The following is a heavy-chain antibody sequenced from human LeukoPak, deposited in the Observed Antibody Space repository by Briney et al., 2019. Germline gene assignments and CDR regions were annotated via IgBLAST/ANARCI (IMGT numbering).Heavy chain of an antibody. J-gene: IGHJ4*02. V-gene: IGHV4-34*01. CDR3: ARAGYYDSSGYQGDLSY. D-gene: IGHD3-22*01. CDR1: GGSFSGYY. CDR2: INHSGST. Sequence: SETLSLTCAVYGGSFSGYYWSWIRQPPGKGLEWIGEINHSGSTNYNPSLKSRVTISVDTSKNQFSLKLSSVTAADTAVYYCARAGYYDSSGYQGDLSYWGQGTLVTVSS.